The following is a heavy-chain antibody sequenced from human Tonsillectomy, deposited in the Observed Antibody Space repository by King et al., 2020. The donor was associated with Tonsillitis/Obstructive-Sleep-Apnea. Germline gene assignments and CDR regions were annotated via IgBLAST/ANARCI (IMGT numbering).Heavy chain of an antibody. D-gene: IGHD5-18*01. CDR2: IKHDGSEK. CDR3: ASLDTTMVTGDY. Sequence: VQLVESGGGLVQPGGSLRLSCAASGFTFSSYWMSWVRQAPGKGLEWVANIKHDGSEKNYVDSVKGRFTISRDNAENSLYLQMNSLRAEDTAVYYCASLDTTMVTGDYWGQGTLLTVSS. J-gene: IGHJ4*02. V-gene: IGHV3-7*01. CDR1: GFTFSSYW.